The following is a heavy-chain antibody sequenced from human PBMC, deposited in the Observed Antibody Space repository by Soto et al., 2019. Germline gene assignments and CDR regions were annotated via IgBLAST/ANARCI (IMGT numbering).Heavy chain of an antibody. J-gene: IGHJ4*02. CDR3: ARRYGGTFDY. CDR1: GGSISSYY. Sequence: VQLEESGPGLVKPSETLSLTCTVSGGSISSYYWSWIRQPPGKGLEWIGYIYYSGSTNYNPSLKSRVTISVDTSKNQFSLKLSSVTAADTAVYYCARRYGGTFDYWGQGTVVTVSS. CDR2: IYYSGST. V-gene: IGHV4-59*08. D-gene: IGHD2-15*01.